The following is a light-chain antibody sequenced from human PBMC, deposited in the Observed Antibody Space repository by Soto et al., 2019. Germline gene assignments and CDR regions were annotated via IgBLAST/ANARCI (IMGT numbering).Light chain of an antibody. V-gene: IGLV2-8*01. CDR2: EVS. CDR1: SSDVGGYNY. J-gene: IGLJ2*01. Sequence: ALTQPPSASGSPGQSVTISCTGTSSDVGGYNYVSWYQQHPGEAPKLMIYEVSKRPSGVPDRFSGSKSGNTASLTVSGLQAEDEADYYCSSYAGSNNLVFGGGTKLTVL. CDR3: SSYAGSNNLV.